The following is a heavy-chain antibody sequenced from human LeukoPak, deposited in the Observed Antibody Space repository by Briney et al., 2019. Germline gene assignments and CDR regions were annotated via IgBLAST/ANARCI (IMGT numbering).Heavy chain of an antibody. D-gene: IGHD3-16*01. CDR3: AIYTGGDDAFDI. CDR2: ISYDGSNK. J-gene: IGHJ3*02. V-gene: IGHV3-30-3*01. CDR1: GFTFSSYA. Sequence: GGSLRLSCAASGFTFSSYAMHWVRQAPGKGLEWVAVISYDGSNKYYAGSVKGRFTISRDNSKNTLYLQMNSLRAEDTAVYYCAIYTGGDDAFDIWGQGTMVTVSS.